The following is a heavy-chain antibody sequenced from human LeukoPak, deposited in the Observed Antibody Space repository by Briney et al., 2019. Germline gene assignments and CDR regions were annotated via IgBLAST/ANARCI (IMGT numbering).Heavy chain of an antibody. V-gene: IGHV3-23*01. J-gene: IGHJ4*02. Sequence: GGSLRLSCAASGFTFSSYAMSWVRQAPGKGPEWVSAISGSGGSTYYADSVKGRFTISRDNSKNTLYLQMNSLRAEDTAVYYCAKDGSSGWSSYFDYWGQGTLVTVSS. CDR1: GFTFSSYA. CDR2: ISGSGGST. D-gene: IGHD6-19*01. CDR3: AKDGSSGWSSYFDY.